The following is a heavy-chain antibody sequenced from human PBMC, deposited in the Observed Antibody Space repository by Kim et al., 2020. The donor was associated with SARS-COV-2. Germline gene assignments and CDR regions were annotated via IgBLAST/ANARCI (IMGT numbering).Heavy chain of an antibody. CDR3: ARHSGRNSWFGPRGSGRNWFDP. J-gene: IGHJ5*02. Sequence: SETLSLTCTVSGGSISSYYWSWIRQPPGKGLEWIGYIYYSGSTNYNPSLKSRVTISVDTSKNQFSLKLSSVTAADTAVYYCARHSGRNSWFGPRGSGRNWFDPWGQGTLVTVSS. CDR2: IYYSGST. D-gene: IGHD3-10*01. V-gene: IGHV4-59*08. CDR1: GGSISSYY.